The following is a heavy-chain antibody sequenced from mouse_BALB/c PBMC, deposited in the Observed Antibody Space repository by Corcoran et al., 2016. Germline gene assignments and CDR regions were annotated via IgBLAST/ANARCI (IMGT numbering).Heavy chain of an antibody. CDR2: INTHTGVP. D-gene: IGHD4-1*01. V-gene: IGHV9-4*02. J-gene: IGHJ2*02. CDR1: GYTFTNAG. CDR3: ATGSYYFDY. Sequence: QIQLVQSGPELKKPGETVRISCKASGYTFTNAGMQWVQKMPGKGLKWIGWINTHTGVPKYAEDFKGRFAFSLETSASTAYLQISNLKNEDTATYFCATGSYYFDYWGQGTSVTVSS.